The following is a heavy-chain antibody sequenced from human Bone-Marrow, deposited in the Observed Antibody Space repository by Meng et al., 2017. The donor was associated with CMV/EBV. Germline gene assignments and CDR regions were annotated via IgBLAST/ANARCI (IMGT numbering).Heavy chain of an antibody. CDR2: ISGSGGST. CDR1: GFTFSSYA. D-gene: IGHD3-10*01. J-gene: IGHJ6*04. V-gene: IGHV3-23*01. Sequence: GGSLRLACAAYGFTFSSYAMSWVSQAPGKGLEWVSAISGSGGSTYYADSVKGRFTISRDNSKNTLYHQMNSLRAEDTAVYYCASTHIDYYGSGSYAPVDYYGMDVWGEGTTVTVSS. CDR3: ASTHIDYYGSGSYAPVDYYGMDV.